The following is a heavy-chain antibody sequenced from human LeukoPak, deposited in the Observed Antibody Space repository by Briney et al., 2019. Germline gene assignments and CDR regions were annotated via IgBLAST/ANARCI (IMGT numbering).Heavy chain of an antibody. D-gene: IGHD3-22*01. CDR1: GGSISSSSYY. CDR3: ARHFPSSDSRGFPFGS. J-gene: IGHJ4*02. Sequence: PSETLSLTCTVSGGSISSSSYYWGWIRQPPGKGLEWIGYIYHSGSTYYNPSLNSRVTISVDTSKNQFSLRVTSVTAADTAVYYCARHFPSSDSRGFPFGSWGQGTLVTVSS. CDR2: IYHSGST. V-gene: IGHV4-39*01.